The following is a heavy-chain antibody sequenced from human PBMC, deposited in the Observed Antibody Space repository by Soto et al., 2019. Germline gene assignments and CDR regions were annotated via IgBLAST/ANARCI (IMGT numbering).Heavy chain of an antibody. D-gene: IGHD6-19*01. J-gene: IGHJ4*02. CDR1: GFTVGSNY. V-gene: IGHV3-66*01. CDR3: ARSWAVAGSYGY. Sequence: EVQLVESGGGLVQPGGSLRLSCAASGFTVGSNYMNWVRQAPGKGLEWVSVIYSGGSTYYADSVKGRFTISRDNSKNTLYLQMNSLRAEDTAVYYCARSWAVAGSYGYWGQGTLVTVSS. CDR2: IYSGGST.